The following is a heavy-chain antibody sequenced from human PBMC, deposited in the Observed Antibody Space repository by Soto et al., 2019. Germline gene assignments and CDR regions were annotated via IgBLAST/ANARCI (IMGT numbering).Heavy chain of an antibody. Sequence: ASVKVSCKASGYTFASYGISWVRQAPGQGLEWMGWISAYNGNTNYAQKLQGRVTMTTDTSTSTAYMELRSLRSDETAVYYCARDRVGVGKFDYWGQGTLVTVSS. V-gene: IGHV1-18*01. CDR1: GYTFASYG. J-gene: IGHJ4*02. CDR3: ARDRVGVGKFDY. CDR2: ISAYNGNT. D-gene: IGHD3-10*01.